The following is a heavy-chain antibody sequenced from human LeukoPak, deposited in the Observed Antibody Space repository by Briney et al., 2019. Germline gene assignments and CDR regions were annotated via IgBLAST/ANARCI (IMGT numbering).Heavy chain of an antibody. CDR2: IIHNGKT. D-gene: IGHD2/OR15-2a*01. CDR1: GDSISSSIYY. J-gene: IGHJ5*02. CDR3: PKDCFRQVRSCNWIGP. Sequence: SETLSLTCTVSGDSISSSIYYWGWIRQPPGKGLEWIGSIIHNGKTYYSPSLRSRVTISVDTSKNNFSLRVGSVTAADTAVYYCPKDCFRQVRSCNWIGPWGEGILVSVSS. V-gene: IGHV4-39*02.